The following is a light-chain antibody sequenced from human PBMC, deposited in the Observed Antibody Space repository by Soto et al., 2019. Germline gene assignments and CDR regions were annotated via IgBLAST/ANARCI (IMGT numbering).Light chain of an antibody. Sequence: QSALTQPPSASGSPGQSVAISCTGTSSDVGAYNYVSWYQQHPGKAPKLMISEVSNRPSGISNRFSGSKSGNTASLTISGLQAEDEADYYCSSFTSSSTPMFGGGTKLTVL. V-gene: IGLV2-14*01. CDR2: EVS. CDR3: SSFTSSSTPM. CDR1: SSDVGAYNY. J-gene: IGLJ3*02.